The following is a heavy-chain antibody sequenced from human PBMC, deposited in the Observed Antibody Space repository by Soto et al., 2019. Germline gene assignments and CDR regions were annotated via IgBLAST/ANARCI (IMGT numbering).Heavy chain of an antibody. CDR3: ARPEYSSSSYGMDV. J-gene: IGHJ6*02. D-gene: IGHD6-6*01. CDR1: GFTFISYS. Sequence: GALRLSCAASGFTFISYSMNWVRQAPGKGLEWVSYISSRSSTIYYADSVKGRFTISRDNAKNSLYLQMNSLRDEDTAVYYCARPEYSSSSYGMDVWGQGTTVTVSS. CDR2: ISSRSSTI. V-gene: IGHV3-48*02.